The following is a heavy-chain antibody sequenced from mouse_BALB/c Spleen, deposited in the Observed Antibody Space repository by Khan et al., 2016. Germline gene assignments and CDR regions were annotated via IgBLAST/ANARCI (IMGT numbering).Heavy chain of an antibody. V-gene: IGHV1S56*01. CDR3: ARTGTGAWFAY. D-gene: IGHD4-1*01. CDR1: GYTFTSYY. J-gene: IGHJ3*01. CDR2: IYPGNGNT. Sequence: QVQLQQSGPELVKPGASVRISCKASGYTFTSYYIHWVKLRPGQGLEWIGWIYPGNGNTKYNEKFKGRATLTADKSSTTAYMQLSSLTSEDSAVYFCARTGTGAWFAYWGQGTLVTVSA.